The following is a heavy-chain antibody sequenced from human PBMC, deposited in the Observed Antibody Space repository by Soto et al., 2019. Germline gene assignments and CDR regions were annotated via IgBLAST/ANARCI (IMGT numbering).Heavy chain of an antibody. D-gene: IGHD4-4*01. CDR2: ISYSGIT. V-gene: IGHV4-39*01. CDR3: AFSPTWLPSIEY. Sequence: TSETLSLTCSVSGASISSISYYWGWIRQPPGKGLEWIGSISYSGITYYKASLKSRVTISLDTSKNKFSLSLTSVTAADTAIYYCAFSPTWLPSIEYWGLGTLVTVSS. CDR1: GASISSISYY. J-gene: IGHJ4*02.